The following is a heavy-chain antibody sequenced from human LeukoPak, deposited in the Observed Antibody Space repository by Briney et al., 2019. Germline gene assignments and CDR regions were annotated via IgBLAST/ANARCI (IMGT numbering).Heavy chain of an antibody. J-gene: IGHJ4*02. V-gene: IGHV3-23*01. D-gene: IGHD5-24*01. CDR3: ARDLGWLQFDY. Sequence: GGSLRLSCAASGFTFSSYAMSWVRQAPGKGLEWVSGISGGSDSSTYYADSVKGRFTISRDNSKSTLYLQMNSLRAEDTAVYYCARDLGWLQFDYWGLGTLVTVSS. CDR1: GFTFSSYA. CDR2: ISGGSDSST.